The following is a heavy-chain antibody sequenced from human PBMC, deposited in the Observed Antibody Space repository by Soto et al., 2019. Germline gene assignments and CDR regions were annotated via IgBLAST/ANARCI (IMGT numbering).Heavy chain of an antibody. CDR2: MYHSGST. Sequence: SETLSLTCAVSGGSISSGGYSWSWIRQPPGKGLEWIGYMYHSGSTYYNPSLKSRVTISVDTSKNQFSLKLSSVTAADTAVYYCARHNGPLYVGYYYDMDVWGQGTTVTVSS. CDR3: ARHNGPLYVGYYYDMDV. V-gene: IGHV4-30-2*03. CDR1: GGSISSGGYS. D-gene: IGHD3-16*01. J-gene: IGHJ6*02.